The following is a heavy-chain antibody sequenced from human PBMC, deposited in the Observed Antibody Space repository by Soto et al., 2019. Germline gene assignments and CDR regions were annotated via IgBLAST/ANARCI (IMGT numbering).Heavy chain of an antibody. CDR2: VSYDGSNQ. J-gene: IGHJ2*01. V-gene: IGHV3-30*18. Sequence: QVQLVESEGGVVQPGRSLRLSCEASGFTFSSYGRHWVRQAPGKGLEWVAAVSYDGSNQYYADSVKGRFTISRDNSKNTLYLQINSLRGEDTAVYYCAKDAEYSSGYYVNWHFDLWGLGTLVTVSS. CDR3: AKDAEYSSGYYVNWHFDL. D-gene: IGHD6-19*01. CDR1: GFTFSSYG.